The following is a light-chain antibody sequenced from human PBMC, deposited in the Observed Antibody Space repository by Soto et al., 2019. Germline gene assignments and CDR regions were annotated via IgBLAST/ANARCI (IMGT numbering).Light chain of an antibody. CDR2: GAS. V-gene: IGKV3D-15*01. Sequence: ESVMTQSPATLSVSPGERATLSCRASQSVSSGLAWYQQKPGQAPSLLIYGASTRATGVPARFGGSGSGTDFTLTISSLQSEDFAVYFCQQYNTWPPAFGQGTRLEIK. CDR1: QSVSSG. J-gene: IGKJ5*01. CDR3: QQYNTWPPA.